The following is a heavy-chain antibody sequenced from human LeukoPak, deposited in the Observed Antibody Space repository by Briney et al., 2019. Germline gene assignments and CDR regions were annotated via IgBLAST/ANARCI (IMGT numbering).Heavy chain of an antibody. V-gene: IGHV4-59*01. Sequence: PSETLSLTCTVSGGSISSYCWSWIRQPPGKGLEWIGYIYYSGSTNYNPSLKSRVTISVDTSKNQFSLKLSSVTAADTAVYYCARGGSPGSTYWFDPWGQGTLVTVSS. D-gene: IGHD3-10*01. CDR2: IYYSGST. CDR3: ARGGSPGSTYWFDP. J-gene: IGHJ5*02. CDR1: GGSISSYC.